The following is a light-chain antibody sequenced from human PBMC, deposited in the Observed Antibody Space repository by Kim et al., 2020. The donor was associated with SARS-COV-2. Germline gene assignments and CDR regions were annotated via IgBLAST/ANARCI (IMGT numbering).Light chain of an antibody. CDR3: AAWDDSLNGHVV. CDR2: SDN. J-gene: IGLJ2*01. Sequence: QRVTISCSGSSSNIGSNTVDWYQQLPGTAPKLLIYSDNHRPSGVPDRFSGSKSGTSASLAISGLQSEDEADYYCAAWDDSLNGHVVFGGGTKVTVL. CDR1: SSNIGSNT. V-gene: IGLV1-44*01.